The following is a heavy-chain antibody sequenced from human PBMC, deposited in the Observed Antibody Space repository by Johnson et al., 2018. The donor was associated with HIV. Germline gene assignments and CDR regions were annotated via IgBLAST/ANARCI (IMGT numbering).Heavy chain of an antibody. J-gene: IGHJ3*02. Sequence: QMLLVESGGGVVQPGRSLRLSCAASGFTFSSYAMHWVRQAPGKGLEWVAVISYDGSNKSYADSVKGRFTISRDNSKNTLYLQMGSLRAEDMAVYYCAREGPEPWAFDIWGQGTMVTVSS. CDR2: ISYDGSNK. CDR1: GFTFSSYA. D-gene: IGHD1-14*01. CDR3: AREGPEPWAFDI. V-gene: IGHV3-30*14.